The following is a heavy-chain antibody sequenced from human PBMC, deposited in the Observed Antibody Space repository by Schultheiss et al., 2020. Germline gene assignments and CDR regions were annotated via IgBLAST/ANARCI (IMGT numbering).Heavy chain of an antibody. CDR3: ASLALH. D-gene: IGHD3-3*02. CDR1: GGSISSYY. CDR2: IYHSGST. Sequence: SETLSLTCTVSGGSISSYYWSWIRQPPGKGLEWIGEIYHSGSTNYNPSLKSRVTISVDTSKNQFSLKLSSVIAADTAVYYCASLALHWGQGTLVTVSS. J-gene: IGHJ4*02. V-gene: IGHV4-59*08.